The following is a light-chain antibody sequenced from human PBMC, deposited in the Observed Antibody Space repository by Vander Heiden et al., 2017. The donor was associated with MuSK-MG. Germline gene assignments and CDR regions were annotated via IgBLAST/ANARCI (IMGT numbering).Light chain of an antibody. CDR1: SSDVGAYNY. V-gene: IGLV2-14*03. CDR2: DVS. J-gene: IGLJ2*01. Sequence: QSALTQPASVSGSPGQSLTISCTGTSSDVGAYNYVSWYQQHPGKAPKLMIYDVSNRPSGVSNRFSGSKSGNTASLTISGLQAEDEADYYCSSFSSGSTRVVFGGGTMLTVL. CDR3: SSFSSGSTRVV.